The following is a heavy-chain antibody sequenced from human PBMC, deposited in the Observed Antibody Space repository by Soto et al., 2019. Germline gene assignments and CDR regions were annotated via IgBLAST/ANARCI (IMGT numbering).Heavy chain of an antibody. Sequence: SETLSLTCTVSGGSISSYYWSWIRQPPGKGLEWIGYIYCSGSTNYNPSLKSRVTISVDTSKNQFSLKLSSVTAADTAVYYCAREAYSSSWPPSDFYYFAYWGQATLVTVSS. D-gene: IGHD6-13*01. J-gene: IGHJ4*02. CDR3: AREAYSSSWPPSDFYYFAY. CDR1: GGSISSYY. V-gene: IGHV4-59*01. CDR2: IYCSGST.